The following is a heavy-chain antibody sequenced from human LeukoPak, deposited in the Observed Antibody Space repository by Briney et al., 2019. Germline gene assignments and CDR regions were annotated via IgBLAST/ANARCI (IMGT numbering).Heavy chain of an antibody. CDR1: GFTLDDYA. J-gene: IGHJ6*02. CDR2: ISWNSGSI. Sequence: GGSLRLSCAASGFTLDDYAMHWVRQAPGKGLEWVSGISWNSGSIGYADSVKGRFTISRDNAKNSLYLQMNSLRAEDTALYYCAKSLVVADYYYYGMDVWGQGTTVTVSS. D-gene: IGHD3-22*01. V-gene: IGHV3-9*01. CDR3: AKSLVVADYYYYGMDV.